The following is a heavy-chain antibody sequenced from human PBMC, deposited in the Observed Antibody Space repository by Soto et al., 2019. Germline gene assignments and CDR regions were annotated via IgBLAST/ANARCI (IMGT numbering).Heavy chain of an antibody. D-gene: IGHD2-8*01. CDR1: GITFSSYS. CDR3: VGDQDVHAPMVHGNY. V-gene: IGHV3-48*02. CDR2: ISSSNT. J-gene: IGHJ4*02. Sequence: EVQLVESGGGLVQPGESLRLSCTASGITFSSYSMNWVRQAPGKGREWLSYISSSNTAYADSVKGGFTISRDNAKNSVYLQMNSLSDEDTAVYYCVGDQDVHAPMVHGNYWCRGTRVTVSS.